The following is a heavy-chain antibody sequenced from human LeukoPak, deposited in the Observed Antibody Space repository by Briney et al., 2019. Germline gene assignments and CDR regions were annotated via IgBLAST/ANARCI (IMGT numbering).Heavy chain of an antibody. Sequence: GGSPRLSCTASGFTFADYLMSWFRQAPGKGLEWVGFIRSKTYGGTTEYAASVKGRFTISRDDSKSIAYLQMNSLETEDTAVYYCAKPATSILIYFDSWGQGTLVTVSS. CDR2: IRSKTYGGTT. D-gene: IGHD2-2*01. V-gene: IGHV3-49*03. CDR1: GFTFADYL. J-gene: IGHJ4*02. CDR3: AKPATSILIYFDS.